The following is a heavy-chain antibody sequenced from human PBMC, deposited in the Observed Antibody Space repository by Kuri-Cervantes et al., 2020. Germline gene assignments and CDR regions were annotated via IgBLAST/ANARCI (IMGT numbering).Heavy chain of an antibody. V-gene: IGHV4-39*07. CDR3: ARRSVTMGSYRSRRGYFDY. CDR2: INHSGST. CDR1: GGSISSSSYY. Sequence: SETLSLTCTVSGGSISSSSYYWNWIRQPPGKGLEWIGEINHSGSTNYNPSLKSRVTISVDTSKNQFSLKLSSVTAADTAVYYCARRSVTMGSYRSRRGYFDYWGQGTLVTVSS. D-gene: IGHD3-16*02. J-gene: IGHJ4*02.